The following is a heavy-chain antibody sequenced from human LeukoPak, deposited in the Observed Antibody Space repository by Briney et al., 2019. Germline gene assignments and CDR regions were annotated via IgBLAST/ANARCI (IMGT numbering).Heavy chain of an antibody. Sequence: ASVKVSCKASGYTFTGYTMSWVRQAPGQGLEWMGWINTNTGNPTYAQGFTGRFVFSLDTSVSTAYLQINSLEAEDTAVYYCARGTPPMTTATYYFDYWGQGTLVTVSS. CDR2: INTNTGNP. J-gene: IGHJ4*02. CDR3: ARGTPPMTTATYYFDY. CDR1: GYTFTGYT. V-gene: IGHV7-4-1*02. D-gene: IGHD4-17*01.